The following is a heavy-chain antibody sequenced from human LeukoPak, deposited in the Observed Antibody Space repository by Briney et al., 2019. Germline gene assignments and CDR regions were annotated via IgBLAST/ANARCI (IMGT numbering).Heavy chain of an antibody. CDR3: ARDDGIETRITIFGVEKHDWFDP. CDR1: GYTFTGYY. CDR2: ISAYNGNT. J-gene: IGHJ5*02. Sequence: ASVKVSCKASGYTFTGYYMHWVRQAPGQGLEWMGWISAYNGNTNYAQKLQGRVTMTTDTSTSTAYMGLRSLRSDDTAVYYCARDDGIETRITIFGVEKHDWFDPWGQGTLVTVSP. V-gene: IGHV1-18*04. D-gene: IGHD3-3*01.